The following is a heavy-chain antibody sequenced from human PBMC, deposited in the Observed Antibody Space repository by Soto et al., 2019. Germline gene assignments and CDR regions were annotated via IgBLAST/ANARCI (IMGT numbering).Heavy chain of an antibody. V-gene: IGHV3-23*01. J-gene: IGHJ6*02. CDR2: IIDSGAST. D-gene: IGHD1-26*01. CDR3: VKGRSYYYYYGVDV. CDR1: GFTFSSCA. Sequence: GGSLRLSCAASGFTFSSCAMGWVRQAPGKGLEWVSDIIDSGASTYYADAVKGRFTISRDNSKSTLFLQMDSLRAEDTAVYYFVKGRSYYYYYGVDVWGQGTTVTVSS.